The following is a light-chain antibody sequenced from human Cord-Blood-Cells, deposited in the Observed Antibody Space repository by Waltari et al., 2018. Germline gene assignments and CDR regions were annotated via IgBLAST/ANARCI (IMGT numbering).Light chain of an antibody. V-gene: IGLV2-23*01. Sequence: QSALTQPASVSGSPGQSLTISCTGTSSYVGSYNLVSWYQQHPGKAPKLMSYEGSKRPSGVSNRFSGSKSGNTASLTISGLQAEDEADYYCCSYAGSSTWVFGGGTKLTVL. J-gene: IGLJ3*02. CDR1: SSYVGSYNL. CDR2: EGS. CDR3: CSYAGSSTWV.